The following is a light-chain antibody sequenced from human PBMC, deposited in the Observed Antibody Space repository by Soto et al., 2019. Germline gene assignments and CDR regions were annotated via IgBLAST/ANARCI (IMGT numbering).Light chain of an antibody. J-gene: IGLJ7*01. V-gene: IGLV2-8*01. Sequence: QSALTQPPSASGSPGQSVTISCTGTNSDVGGYDYVSWYQQHPGKAPKLMIYEVAKRPSGVPDRFSGSKSGNTASLTVSVLQAEDEADYYCSSHADSYNWVFGGGTQLTVL. CDR3: SSHADSYNWV. CDR2: EVA. CDR1: NSDVGGYDY.